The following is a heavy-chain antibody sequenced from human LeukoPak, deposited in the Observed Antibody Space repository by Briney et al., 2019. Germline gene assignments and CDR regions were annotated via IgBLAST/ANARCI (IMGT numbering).Heavy chain of an antibody. Sequence: XTCTXSGDSISSSSYYWGWIRQPPGKGLEWIGNIYYSGTTYNNPSLKSRVTIDVDTSKNKFSLKLSSVTAADMAVYYCARVVRSSWTLFDYWGQGTLVTVSS. J-gene: IGHJ4*02. CDR1: GDSISSSSYY. D-gene: IGHD6-13*01. CDR2: IYYSGTT. CDR3: ARVVRSSWTLFDY. V-gene: IGHV4-39*01.